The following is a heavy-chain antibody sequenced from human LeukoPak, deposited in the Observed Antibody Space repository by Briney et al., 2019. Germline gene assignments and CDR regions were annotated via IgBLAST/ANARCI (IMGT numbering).Heavy chain of an antibody. Sequence: PGGSLRLSCAASGFIFSSHSMNWVRQAPGKGLEWVSAISGSGGSTYYADSVKGRFTISRDNSKNTLYLQMNSLRAEDTAVYYCAKDPWITGTTFDYWGQGTLVTVSS. J-gene: IGHJ4*02. CDR2: ISGSGGST. CDR3: AKDPWITGTTFDY. CDR1: GFIFSSHS. V-gene: IGHV3-23*01. D-gene: IGHD1-7*01.